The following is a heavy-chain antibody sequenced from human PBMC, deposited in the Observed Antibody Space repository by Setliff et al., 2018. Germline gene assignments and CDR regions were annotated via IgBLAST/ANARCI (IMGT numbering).Heavy chain of an antibody. CDR2: INHSGST. D-gene: IGHD6-13*01. CDR3: ARDPASPAAAGGWFDP. J-gene: IGHJ5*02. V-gene: IGHV4-34*01. CDR1: GESFSGHY. Sequence: SETLSLTCAVYGESFSGHYWSWIRQPPGKGLEWIGEINHSGSTNYNPSLKSRVTISVDTSKNQFSLKLSSVTAADTAVYYCARDPASPAAAGGWFDPWGQGTLVTVSS.